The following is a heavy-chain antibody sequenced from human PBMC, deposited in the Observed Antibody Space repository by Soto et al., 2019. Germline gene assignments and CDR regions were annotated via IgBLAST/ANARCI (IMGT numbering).Heavy chain of an antibody. CDR2: IYYSGST. D-gene: IGHD6-13*01. CDR1: GGSISSYY. J-gene: IGHJ4*02. Sequence: LTCTVSGGSISSYYWSWIRQPPGKGLEWIGYIYYSGSTNYNPSLKSRVTISVDTSKNQFSLKLSSVTAADTAVYYCARGGRSSKTFDYWGQGTLVTVSS. V-gene: IGHV4-59*01. CDR3: ARGGRSSKTFDY.